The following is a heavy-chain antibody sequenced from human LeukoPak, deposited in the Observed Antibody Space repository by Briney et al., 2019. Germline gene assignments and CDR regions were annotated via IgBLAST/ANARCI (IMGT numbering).Heavy chain of an antibody. D-gene: IGHD3-22*01. Sequence: GRSLRLSCAASGFTFSSYAMHWVRQAPGKGLEWVAVISYDGSNKYYADSVKGRFTISRDNSKNTLYLQMNSLGAEDTAVYYCARDGPLTYYYDSSGYYGRYYYYGMDVWGQGTTVTVSS. CDR1: GFTFSSYA. J-gene: IGHJ6*02. CDR3: ARDGPLTYYYDSSGYYGRYYYYGMDV. V-gene: IGHV3-30*04. CDR2: ISYDGSNK.